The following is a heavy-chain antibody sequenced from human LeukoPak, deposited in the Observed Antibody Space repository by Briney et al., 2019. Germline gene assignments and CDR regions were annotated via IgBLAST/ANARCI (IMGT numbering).Heavy chain of an antibody. CDR1: GYSFTSYW. Sequence: GESLKISCKGSGYSFTSYWIGWVRQMPGKGLEWMGIIYPGDSDTRYSPSFQGQVTISADKSISTAYLQWSSLKASDTAMYYCARPRRVCSSTSCYKVGPTYIDYWGQGTLVTVSS. CDR3: ARPRRVCSSTSCYKVGPTYIDY. J-gene: IGHJ4*02. V-gene: IGHV5-51*01. D-gene: IGHD2-2*02. CDR2: IYPGDSDT.